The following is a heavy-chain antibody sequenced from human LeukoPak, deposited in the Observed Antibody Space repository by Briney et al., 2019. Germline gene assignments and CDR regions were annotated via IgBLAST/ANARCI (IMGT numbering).Heavy chain of an antibody. CDR1: GGSISSFY. V-gene: IGHV4-59*08. CDR2: IYYSGST. CDR3: ARHGTSGTNLNWFDP. Sequence: SETLSLTCTVSGGSISSFYWSWIRQPPGKGLEWIGYIYYSGSTNYNPSLKSRVTISVDASKNQFSLNLSSVTAADTAVYYCARHGTSGTNLNWFDPWGQGTLVTVSS. D-gene: IGHD1-1*01. J-gene: IGHJ5*02.